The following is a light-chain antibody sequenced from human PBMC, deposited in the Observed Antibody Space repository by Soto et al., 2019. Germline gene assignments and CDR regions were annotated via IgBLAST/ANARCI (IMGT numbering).Light chain of an antibody. CDR2: DVT. Sequence: QTVVTQPASVSGSPGQSITISCTGTSSDVGGYNYVSWYQQHPGKVPKLMIYDVTNRPSGVSNRFSGSKSGNTASLTISGLQAEDEADYYCSSYTSSSPYVFGTGTKLTVL. J-gene: IGLJ1*01. CDR1: SSDVGGYNY. CDR3: SSYTSSSPYV. V-gene: IGLV2-14*01.